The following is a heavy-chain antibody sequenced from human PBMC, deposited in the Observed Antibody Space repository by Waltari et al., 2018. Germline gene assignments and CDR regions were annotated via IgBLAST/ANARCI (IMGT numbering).Heavy chain of an antibody. D-gene: IGHD6-6*01. CDR1: GFTFSSYA. CDR2: IRGSSGKT. V-gene: IGHV3-23*01. J-gene: IGHJ4*02. Sequence: EVQLLESGGGLVQPGGSLRLSCAASGFTFSSYAMSWVRQAPGKGMGVVSGIRGSSGKTDYAGSVKGRFTISRDNSKNTLYLQMNSLRAEDTAVYYCAKSERIPSRPPLLDWGQGTLVTVSS. CDR3: AKSERIPSRPPLLD.